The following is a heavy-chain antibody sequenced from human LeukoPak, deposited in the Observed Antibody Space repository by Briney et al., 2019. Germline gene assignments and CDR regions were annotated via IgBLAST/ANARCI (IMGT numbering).Heavy chain of an antibody. Sequence: GRSLRLSWAASGFTFSSYGMHWVRQAPGKGLEWVAVISYDGSNKYYADSVKGRFSRDNSKNTLYLQMNSLRAEDTAVYYCAKGPRYCSGGSCDLSQDCWGQGTLVTVSS. CDR1: GFTFSSYG. D-gene: IGHD2-15*01. CDR3: AKGPRYCSGGSCDLSQDC. CDR2: ISYDGSNK. J-gene: IGHJ4*02. V-gene: IGHV3-30*18.